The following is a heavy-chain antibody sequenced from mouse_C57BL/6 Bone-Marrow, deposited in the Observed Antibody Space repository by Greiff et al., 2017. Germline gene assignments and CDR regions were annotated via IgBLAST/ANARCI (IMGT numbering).Heavy chain of an antibody. CDR3: ARNYYGGGYYGRYFGG. CDR2: IWSGGST. D-gene: IGHD2-3*01. V-gene: IGHV2-2*01. Sequence: QVQLQQSGPGLVQPSQSLSITCTVSGFSLTSYGVHWVRQSPGKGLEWMGVIWSGGSTDYNAAFISRLSISTDNSKCHVFFKMNSLQADDTAIYYFARNYYGGGYYGRYFGGWGTRTTVSVAS. J-gene: IGHJ1*03. CDR1: GFSLTSYG.